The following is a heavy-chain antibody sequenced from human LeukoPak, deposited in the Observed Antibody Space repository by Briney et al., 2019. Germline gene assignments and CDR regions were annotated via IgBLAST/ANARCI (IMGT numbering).Heavy chain of an antibody. CDR1: GFTFSDYY. CDR3: ARDLGSGWDVDYYYGMDV. J-gene: IGHJ6*04. V-gene: IGHV3-11*06. D-gene: IGHD6-19*01. CDR2: ISSSSSYT. Sequence: GGSLRLSCAASGFTFSDYYMSWIRQAPGKGLEWVSYISSSSSYTNYADSVKGRFTISRDNAKNSLYLQTNSLRAEDTAVYYCARDLGSGWDVDYYYGMDVWGKGTTVTVSS.